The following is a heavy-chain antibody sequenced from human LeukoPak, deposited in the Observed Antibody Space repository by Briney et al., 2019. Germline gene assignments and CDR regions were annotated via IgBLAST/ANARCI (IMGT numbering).Heavy chain of an antibody. V-gene: IGHV4-4*07. CDR2: IYTSGTT. CDR1: GGSISSYY. CDR3: ARDSSWTTGSPFDP. D-gene: IGHD2-8*02. Sequence: SETLSLTCTVSGGSISSYYWSWIRQPAGKGLEWIGRIYTSGTTNYNPSLKSRVTMSVDTSKNQFSLKLSSVTAADTAVYYCARDSSWTTGSPFDPWGQGALVTVSS. J-gene: IGHJ5*02.